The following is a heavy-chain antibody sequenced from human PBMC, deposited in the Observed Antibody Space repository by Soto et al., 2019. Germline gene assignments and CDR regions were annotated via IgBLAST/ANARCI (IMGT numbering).Heavy chain of an antibody. J-gene: IGHJ6*02. V-gene: IGHV3-30-3*01. CDR1: GFTFSSYA. CDR3: XXXXXXXXXXX. CDR2: ISYXGSNK. Sequence: QVQLVESGGGVVQPGRSLRLSCAASGFTFSSYAMHWVRQAPGKGLEWVAVISYXGSNKYYADXXKGRFTISRDNSKXXXXXXXXXXXXXXXXXXXXXXXXXXXXXXXWGXGTTVTVSS.